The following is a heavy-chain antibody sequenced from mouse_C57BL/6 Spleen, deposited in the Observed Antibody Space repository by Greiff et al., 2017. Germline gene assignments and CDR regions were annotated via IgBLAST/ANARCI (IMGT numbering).Heavy chain of an antibody. J-gene: IGHJ4*01. CDR3: TTTADYEAMDY. CDR1: GFNIKDDY. D-gene: IGHD1-2*01. Sequence: VQLQQSGAELVRPGASVKLSCTASGFNIKDDYMHWVKQRPEQGLEWIGWIDPENGDTEYASKFQGKATITADTSSNTAYLQLSSLTSEDTAVYYCTTTADYEAMDYWGQGTSVTVSS. V-gene: IGHV14-4*01. CDR2: IDPENGDT.